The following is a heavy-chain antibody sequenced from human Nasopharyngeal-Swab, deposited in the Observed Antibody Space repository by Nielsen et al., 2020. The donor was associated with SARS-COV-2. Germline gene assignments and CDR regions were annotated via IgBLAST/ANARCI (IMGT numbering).Heavy chain of an antibody. CDR1: GFIFSASA. V-gene: IGHV3-73*01. Sequence: KISCAASGFIFSASAIHWVRQASGKGLEWGGRIGDKDHNYATTYGASVQGRFTISRDDSKNTAFLQMDSLKTEDTALYYCTTDFYFDYWGQGTLVTVSS. J-gene: IGHJ4*02. CDR3: TTDFYFDY. CDR2: IGDKDHNYAT.